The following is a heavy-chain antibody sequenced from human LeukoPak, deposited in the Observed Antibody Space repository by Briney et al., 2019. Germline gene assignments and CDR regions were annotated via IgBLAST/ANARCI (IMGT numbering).Heavy chain of an antibody. CDR2: ISSSSSYI. D-gene: IGHD6-13*01. CDR3: ARHEGLPSGSWYPGVFWFDP. CDR1: GFTFSSYS. J-gene: IGHJ5*02. V-gene: IGHV3-21*01. Sequence: GGSLRLSCAASGFTFSSYSMNWVRQAPGKGLGWVSSISSSSSYIYYADSVKGRFTISRDNAKNSLYLQMNSLRAEDTAVYYCARHEGLPSGSWYPGVFWFDPWGQGTLVTVSS.